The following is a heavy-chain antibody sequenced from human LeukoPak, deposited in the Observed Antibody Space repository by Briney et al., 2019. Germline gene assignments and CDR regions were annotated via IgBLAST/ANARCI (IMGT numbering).Heavy chain of an antibody. CDR3: AKERGVGAGRTYLLLYYFDY. D-gene: IGHD6-13*01. J-gene: IGHJ4*02. Sequence: GGSLRLSCAASGFTFSSYGMHWVPQAPGKGRGWVAFIRYVGSNKYCVDSVKGQFTISRDNSMNTLYLQMNSLRAEDTAVYYCAKERGVGAGRTYLLLYYFDYWGQGTLVTVSS. V-gene: IGHV3-30*02. CDR1: GFTFSSYG. CDR2: IRYVGSNK.